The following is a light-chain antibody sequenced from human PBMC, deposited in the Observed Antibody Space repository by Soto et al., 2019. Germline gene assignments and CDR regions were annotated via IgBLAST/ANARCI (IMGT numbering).Light chain of an antibody. Sequence: QSALTQPASVSGSPGQSITISCTGTSSDIGGYYYVSWYQHHPGKAPKLLIYEVSHRPSGVSYRFSGSKSGNTASLTISGLQAEHEADYYCSSYSTTSTLVVFGGGTKVTVL. V-gene: IGLV2-14*01. J-gene: IGLJ2*01. CDR3: SSYSTTSTLVV. CDR1: SSDIGGYYY. CDR2: EVS.